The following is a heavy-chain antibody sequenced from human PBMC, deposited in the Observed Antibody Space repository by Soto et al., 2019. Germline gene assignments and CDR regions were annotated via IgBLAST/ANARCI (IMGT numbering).Heavy chain of an antibody. J-gene: IGHJ4*02. D-gene: IGHD1-7*01. Sequence: QVQLVQSGAEVKKPGASVKVSCKASGHTFTSYYMHWVRQAPGQGLEWMGIINPSGGSTSYAQKFQGRVTMTRDTSTSTVYMELSSLRSEDTAVYYCARDHELELPLDYSGQGTLVTVSS. CDR1: GHTFTSYY. CDR3: ARDHELELPLDY. CDR2: INPSGGST. V-gene: IGHV1-46*01.